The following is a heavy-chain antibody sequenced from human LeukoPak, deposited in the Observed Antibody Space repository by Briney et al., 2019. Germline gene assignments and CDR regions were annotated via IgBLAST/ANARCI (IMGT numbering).Heavy chain of an antibody. Sequence: GRSLRLSCAASGFTFSSYGMHWVRQAPGKGLEWVAVIWYDGSNKYYADSVKGRFTTSRDNSKNTLYLQMNSLRAEDTAVYYCASTLRLGELSLDGWGQGTLVTVSS. CDR2: IWYDGSNK. CDR3: ASTLRLGELSLDG. J-gene: IGHJ4*02. CDR1: GFTFSSYG. V-gene: IGHV3-33*08. D-gene: IGHD3-16*02.